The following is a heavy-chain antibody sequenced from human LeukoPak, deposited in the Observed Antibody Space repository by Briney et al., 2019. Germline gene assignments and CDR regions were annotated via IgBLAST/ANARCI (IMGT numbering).Heavy chain of an antibody. J-gene: IGHJ4*02. D-gene: IGHD1-26*01. CDR1: GFIFSSYD. CDR2: ISYDGSNK. V-gene: IGHV3-30*18. CDR3: AKQDLGGATAY. Sequence: GGSLRLSCAASGFIFSSYDMHWVRQAPGKGLEWVAVISYDGSNKYYADSVKGRFTISRDNSKNTLYLQVNNLRGEDTAVYYCAKQDLGGATAYWGQGTLVTVSS.